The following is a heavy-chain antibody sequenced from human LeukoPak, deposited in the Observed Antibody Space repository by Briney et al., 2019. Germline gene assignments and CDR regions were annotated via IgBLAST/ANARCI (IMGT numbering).Heavy chain of an antibody. V-gene: IGHV3-23*01. CDR2: ISGSGGRT. D-gene: IGHD1-26*01. J-gene: IGHJ4*02. CDR1: GFTFTSYA. CDR3: AKDRLGALLYFDS. Sequence: HPGGSLRLSCAASGFTFTSYAMSWVRQAPGKGLEWVSAISGSGGRTFYADSVKGRFTISRDNSKNTLYLQMNSLRAEDTAVYSCAKDRLGALLYFDSWGQGTLVTVSS.